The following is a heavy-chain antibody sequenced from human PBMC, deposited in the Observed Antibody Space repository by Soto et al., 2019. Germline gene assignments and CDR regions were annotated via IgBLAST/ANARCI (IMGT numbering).Heavy chain of an antibody. CDR1: GGTFSSYA. J-gene: IGHJ1*01. V-gene: IGHV1-69*13. CDR2: IIPIFGTA. D-gene: IGHD2-15*01. Sequence: ASVKVSCKASGGTFSSYAISWVRQAPGQGLEWMGGIIPIFGTANYAQKFQGRVTITADESTSTAYMELSSLRSEDTAVYYCARGDQSPVVHDPPFQHWGQGTLVTVSS. CDR3: ARGDQSPVVHDPPFQH.